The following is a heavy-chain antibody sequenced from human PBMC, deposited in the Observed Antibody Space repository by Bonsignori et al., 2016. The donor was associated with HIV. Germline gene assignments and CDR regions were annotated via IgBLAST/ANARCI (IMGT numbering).Heavy chain of an antibody. CDR1: GGSIGSGGYS. J-gene: IGHJ6*03. Sequence: LRLSCAVSGGSIGSGGYSWSWIRQPPGKGLEWIGYIYHSGNTYYAPSLKSRVTISVDRPKTQFSLNLTSVTAADTAVYFCARGDYYYYYMDVWGKGTTVTVSS. V-gene: IGHV4-30-2*01. CDR3: ARGDYYYYYMDV. CDR2: IYHSGNT.